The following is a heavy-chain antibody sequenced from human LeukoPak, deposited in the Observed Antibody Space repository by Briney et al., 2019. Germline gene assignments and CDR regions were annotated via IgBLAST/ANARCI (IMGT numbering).Heavy chain of an antibody. CDR3: SKERPEEYYGSGSYFDY. D-gene: IGHD3-10*01. Sequence: GRSRRLSCAASGFTFSSYAMHWVRQAPDKGLEWVAVISYDDGRNQYYADSAKGRFTISRDNSKRTVYLEMDSLRVEDTAMYYCSKERPEEYYGSGSYFDYWGQGTLVTVSS. V-gene: IGHV3-30-3*02. CDR2: ISYDDGRNQ. CDR1: GFTFSSYA. J-gene: IGHJ4*02.